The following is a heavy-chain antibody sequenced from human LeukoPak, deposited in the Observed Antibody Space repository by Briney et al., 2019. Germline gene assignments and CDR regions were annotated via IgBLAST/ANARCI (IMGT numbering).Heavy chain of an antibody. V-gene: IGHV3-11*06. CDR2: IAGNSQYI. CDR3: TRDPRLLDS. D-gene: IGHD6-6*01. J-gene: IGHJ4*02. Sequence: GGSLRLSCAASGFTFSAFYMTWIRQAPGKGLESVAYIAGNSQYINYADSVKSRFTISRDNAKNSLYLQMSSLRVEDTAVYYCTRDPRLLDSWGQGTLVTVSS. CDR1: GFTFSAFY.